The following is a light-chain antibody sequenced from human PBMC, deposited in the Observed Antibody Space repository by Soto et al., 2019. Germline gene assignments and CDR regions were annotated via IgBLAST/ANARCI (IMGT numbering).Light chain of an antibody. J-gene: IGKJ5*01. V-gene: IGKV3-20*01. Sequence: EMVLTQSPGTLSLSPGERATLSCMSSQSVSSYLAWYQQKPGQAPRLLIYGASSRATGIPDRFSGSGSGTDFTLTISRLEPEDFAVYYCQQYGSSPPITFGQGTRLEIK. CDR1: QSVSSY. CDR3: QQYGSSPPIT. CDR2: GAS.